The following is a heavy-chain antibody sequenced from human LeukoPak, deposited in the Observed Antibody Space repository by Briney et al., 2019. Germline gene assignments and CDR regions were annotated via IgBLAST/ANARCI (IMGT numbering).Heavy chain of an antibody. CDR1: GVSFDDYY. V-gene: IGHV4-34*01. Sequence: SETLSLTCTVSGVSFDDYYWAWVRQTPGKGLEWIGEINHSGYTNDSPSLKSRVTLSIDTSRKQFSLNLRSVTVADAGTYYCTRMTTGHDYWGQGTLVTVSS. CDR3: TRMTTGHDY. D-gene: IGHD4-17*01. J-gene: IGHJ4*02. CDR2: INHSGYT.